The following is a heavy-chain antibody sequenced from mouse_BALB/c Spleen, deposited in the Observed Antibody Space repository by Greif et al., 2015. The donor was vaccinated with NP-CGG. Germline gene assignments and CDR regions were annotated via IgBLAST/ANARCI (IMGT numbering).Heavy chain of an antibody. Sequence: EVQVVESGPELVKPGASVKMSCKASGYTFTSYVMHWVKQKPGQGLEWIGYINPYNDGTKYNEKFKGKATLTSDKSSSTAYMELSSLTSEDSAVYYCARDDGYYFYYAMDYWGQGTSVTVSS. CDR1: GYTFTSYV. J-gene: IGHJ4*01. V-gene: IGHV1-14*01. CDR3: ARDDGYYFYYAMDY. CDR2: INPYNDGT. D-gene: IGHD2-3*01.